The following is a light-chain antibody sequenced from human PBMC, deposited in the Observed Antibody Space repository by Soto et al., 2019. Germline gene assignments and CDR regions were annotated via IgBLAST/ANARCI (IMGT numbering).Light chain of an antibody. CDR2: GAS. V-gene: IGKV3-15*01. J-gene: IGKJ1*01. Sequence: EIVMTQSPATLSVSPGERATLSCRASETVSSNLAWYQQKLGQAPRLLIYGASTRATGIPARFSGSGSGTDFTLTISSLQPDDFATYYCQQYSSYSEAFGQGTKVDIK. CDR3: QQYSSYSEA. CDR1: ETVSSN.